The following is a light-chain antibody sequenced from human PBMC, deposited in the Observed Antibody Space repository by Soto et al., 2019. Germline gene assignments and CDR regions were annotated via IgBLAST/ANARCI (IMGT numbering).Light chain of an antibody. CDR2: EVS. Sequence: QSALTQPPSASGSPGHSVTISCTGTSSDVGGYNYVSWYQQHPGKAPKLMIYEVSKRPSGVPDRFSGSKSGNTASLTVSGLQAEDEADYYCSSYAGSNVVFGGGTKLTVL. J-gene: IGLJ2*01. V-gene: IGLV2-8*01. CDR1: SSDVGGYNY. CDR3: SSYAGSNVV.